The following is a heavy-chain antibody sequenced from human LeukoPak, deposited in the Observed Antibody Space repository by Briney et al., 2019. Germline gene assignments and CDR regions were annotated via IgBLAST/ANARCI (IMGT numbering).Heavy chain of an antibody. V-gene: IGHV4-59*04. CDR1: GGSISSYY. CDR3: ASPDYGGNSAHY. CDR2: IYYSGST. D-gene: IGHD4-23*01. J-gene: IGHJ4*02. Sequence: SETLSLTCTVSGGSISSYYWSWLRQPPGKGLEWIGYIYYSGSTYYNPSLKSRVTISVDTSKNQFSLKLSSVTAADTAVYYCASPDYGGNSAHYWGQGTLVTVSS.